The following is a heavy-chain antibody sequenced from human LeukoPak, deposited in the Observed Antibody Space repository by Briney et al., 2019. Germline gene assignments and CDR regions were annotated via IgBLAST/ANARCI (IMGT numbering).Heavy chain of an antibody. CDR2: IYYSGST. CDR1: GGSISSYY. V-gene: IGHV4-59*01. Sequence: SETLSLTCTVSGGSISSYYWSRIRQPPGKGLEWIGYIYYSGSTNYNPSLKSRVTISVDTSKNQFSLKLSSVTAADTAVYYCARIAGAPNWFDPWGQGTLVTVSS. D-gene: IGHD1-26*01. CDR3: ARIAGAPNWFDP. J-gene: IGHJ5*02.